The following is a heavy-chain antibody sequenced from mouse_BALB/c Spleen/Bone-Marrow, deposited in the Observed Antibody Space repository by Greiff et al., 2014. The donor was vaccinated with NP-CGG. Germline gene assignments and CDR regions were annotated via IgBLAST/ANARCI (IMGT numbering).Heavy chain of an antibody. J-gene: IGHJ2*01. CDR3: TRSGGYYFDY. V-gene: IGHV1-69*02. CDR2: IYPSDSYT. CDR1: GYTITSYW. Sequence: QVQLQQSGAELVRPGASVKLSCKASGYTITSYWINWVKQRPGQGLEWIGNIYPSDSYTNYNQKFKDKATLTVDKSSSTAYMQLSSPTSEDSAVYYCTRSGGYYFDYWGQGTTLTVSS.